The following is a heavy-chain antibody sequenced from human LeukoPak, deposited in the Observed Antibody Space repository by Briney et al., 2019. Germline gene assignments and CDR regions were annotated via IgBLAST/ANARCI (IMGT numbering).Heavy chain of an antibody. CDR3: ARWGDGSGSYRGFDI. CDR1: GGSISSQY. V-gene: IGHV4-59*11. D-gene: IGHD3-3*01. J-gene: IGHJ3*02. Sequence: SETLSLTCTVSGGSISSQYWTWIRQPPGKGPEWIAYIDNRGNTNYNPSLRSRVTISIDTSKNQFSLKLSSVTAADAAVYYCARWGDGSGSYRGFDIWGQGTMVTVSS. CDR2: IDNRGNT.